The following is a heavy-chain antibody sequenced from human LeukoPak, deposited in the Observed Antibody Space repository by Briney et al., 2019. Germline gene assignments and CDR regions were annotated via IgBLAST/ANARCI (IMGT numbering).Heavy chain of an antibody. CDR3: ARDLAAAGIN. CDR2: ISSSSSYI. Sequence: GGSLRLSCAASGFTFSSYSMNWVRQAPGKGLEWVSSISSSSSYIYYADSVKGRFTISRDNAKNSLYLQMNSLRAEDTAMYYCARDLAAAGINWGQGTLVTVSS. CDR1: GFTFSSYS. J-gene: IGHJ4*02. D-gene: IGHD6-13*01. V-gene: IGHV3-21*01.